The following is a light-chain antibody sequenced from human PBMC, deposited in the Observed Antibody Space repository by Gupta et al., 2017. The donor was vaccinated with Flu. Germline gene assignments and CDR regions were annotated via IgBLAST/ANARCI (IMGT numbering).Light chain of an antibody. CDR2: SDN. CDR3: AAWDDSLNGVV. V-gene: IGLV1-44*01. Sequence: QSVLTQPPSASGTPGQRVTISCSGSSSNIRSNTVNWYQQLPGTAPKLLIYSDNQRPSGVPDRFSGSKSGTSASLVISGLQSEDEADYFCAAWDDSLNGVVFGGGTELTVL. CDR1: SSNIRSNT. J-gene: IGLJ2*01.